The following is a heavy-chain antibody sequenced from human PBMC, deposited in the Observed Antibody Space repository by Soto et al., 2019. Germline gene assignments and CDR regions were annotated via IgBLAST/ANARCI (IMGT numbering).Heavy chain of an antibody. D-gene: IGHD3-3*01. Sequence: ASVKVSCKASGYTFTSYDINWVRQATGQGLEWMGWMYPNSGNTGYAQKFQGRVTMTRNTSISTAYMELSSLRSEDTAVYYCARSYYDFWSGYDYYYYMDVWGKGTTVTVSS. CDR1: GYTFTSYD. J-gene: IGHJ6*03. CDR3: ARSYYDFWSGYDYYYYMDV. CDR2: MYPNSGNT. V-gene: IGHV1-8*01.